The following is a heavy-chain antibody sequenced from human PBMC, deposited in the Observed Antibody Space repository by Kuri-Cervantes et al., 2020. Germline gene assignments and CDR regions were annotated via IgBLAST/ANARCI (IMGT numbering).Heavy chain of an antibody. CDR1: GFTFSSYG. CDR2: ISYDGSNK. CDR3: AKGGGAFRYYYDSSGRIDY. Sequence: LSLTCAASGFTFSSYGMHWVRQAPGKGLEWVAVISYDGSNKYYADSVKGRFTISRDNSKNTLYLQMNSLRAEDMAVYYCAKGGGAFRYYYDSSGRIDYWGQGTLVTVSS. J-gene: IGHJ4*02. D-gene: IGHD3-22*01. V-gene: IGHV3-30*18.